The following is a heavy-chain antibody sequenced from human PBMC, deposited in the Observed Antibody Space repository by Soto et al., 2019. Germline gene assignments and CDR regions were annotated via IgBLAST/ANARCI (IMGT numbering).Heavy chain of an antibody. CDR3: ARNWAHPASDAFHI. D-gene: IGHD7-27*01. CDR1: GYTFTSYG. CDR2: ISAYNGNT. J-gene: IGHJ3*02. Sequence: ASVKVSCKASGYTFTSYGISWVRQAPGQGLEWMGWISAYNGNTNYAQKLQDRVTMTTDTSTSTAYMELRSLRSDDTAVYYCARNWAHPASDAFHIWGQGTMVTVSS. V-gene: IGHV1-18*01.